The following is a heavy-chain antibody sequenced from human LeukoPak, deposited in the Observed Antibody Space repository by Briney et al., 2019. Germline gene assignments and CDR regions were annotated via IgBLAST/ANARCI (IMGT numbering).Heavy chain of an antibody. V-gene: IGHV3-23*01. CDR1: GFSFRSYA. Sequence: GGSLRLSCAASGFSFRSYAMSWVRQAPGEGLEWASAVSRSGDDTYYADSVRGRFTVSRDNSRNTLYLHMSSLRAEDTAVYYCAKEEGTNCGGDCYYYMDVWGKGTTVTVSS. J-gene: IGHJ6*03. CDR3: AKEEGTNCGGDCYYYMDV. D-gene: IGHD2-21*01. CDR2: VSRSGDDT.